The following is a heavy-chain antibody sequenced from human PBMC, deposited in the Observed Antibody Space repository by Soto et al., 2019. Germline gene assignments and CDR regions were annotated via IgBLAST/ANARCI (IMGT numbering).Heavy chain of an antibody. J-gene: IGHJ6*03. CDR2: ISGSSTTI. D-gene: IGHD4-17*01. CDR1: GYIFDDYS. CDR3: ARDYPSGDRDHYYYSYMDV. V-gene: IGHV3-48*01. Sequence: EVQLVESGGGLVQPGGSLRLSCAASGYIFDDYSMNWVRQAPGKGLEWVSYISGSSTTIYYADSVKGRFTISRDNAKNSLYLQMNSLRAEDTAVYYWARDYPSGDRDHYYYSYMDVWGKGTTVTVSS.